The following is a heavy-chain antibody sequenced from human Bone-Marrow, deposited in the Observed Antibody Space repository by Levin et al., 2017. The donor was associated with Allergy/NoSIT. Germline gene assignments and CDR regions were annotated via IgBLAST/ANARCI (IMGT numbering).Heavy chain of an antibody. CDR3: ARERRSGDYMNWCDP. CDR2: IYYSGST. J-gene: IGHJ5*02. V-gene: IGHV4-39*02. CDR1: GGSISSSSYY. Sequence: SETLSLTCTVSGGSISSSSYYWGWIRQPPGKGLEWIGSIYYSGSTYYNPSLKSRVTISVDTSKNQFSLKLSSVTAADTAVYYCARERRSGDYMNWCDPWGQGTLVTVSS. D-gene: IGHD4-17*01.